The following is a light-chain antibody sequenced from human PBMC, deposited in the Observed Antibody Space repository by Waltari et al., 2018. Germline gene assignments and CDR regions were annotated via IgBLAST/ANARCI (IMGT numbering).Light chain of an antibody. CDR2: DAS. J-gene: IGKJ2*01. V-gene: IGKV3-11*01. CDR1: QTVDRY. CDR3: QQRFKWPLYT. Sequence: EIVLTQSPATLSLSPGESATLSCRASQTVDRYLAWYQQRPGRAPRLLIYDASNRATGIPARFSGSGSGTDFTLTISSLEPEDFAVYYCQQRFKWPLYTFGQGTKLEIK.